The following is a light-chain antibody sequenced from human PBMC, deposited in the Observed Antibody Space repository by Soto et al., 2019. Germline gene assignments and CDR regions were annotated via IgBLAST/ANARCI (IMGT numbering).Light chain of an antibody. Sequence: QSALTQPPSASGSPGQSVTISCTGTSIDIGDYDYVSWYQQHPGKAPKLMIYEVTKRPSGVPDRFSGSKSGNTASLTVSGLQAEDEAEYYCSSYTGSIDLGVFGTGTKVTVL. CDR2: EVT. V-gene: IGLV2-8*01. CDR1: SIDIGDYDY. CDR3: SSYTGSIDLGV. J-gene: IGLJ1*01.